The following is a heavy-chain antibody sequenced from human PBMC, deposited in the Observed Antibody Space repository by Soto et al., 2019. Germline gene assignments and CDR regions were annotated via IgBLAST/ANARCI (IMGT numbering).Heavy chain of an antibody. V-gene: IGHV2-70*01. Sequence: SGPTLVNPTQTLTLTCTFSGFSLSTSGMCVSWIRQPPGKALEWLALIDWDDDKYYSTSLKTRLTISKDTSKNQVVLTMTNMDPVDTATYYCARMAAGTYYYYGMDVWGQGTTVTVSS. D-gene: IGHD6-13*01. CDR1: GFSLSTSGMC. J-gene: IGHJ6*02. CDR2: IDWDDDK. CDR3: ARMAAGTYYYYGMDV.